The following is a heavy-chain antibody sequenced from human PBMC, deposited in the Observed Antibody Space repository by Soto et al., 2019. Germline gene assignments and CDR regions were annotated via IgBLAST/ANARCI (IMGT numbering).Heavy chain of an antibody. J-gene: IGHJ6*02. D-gene: IGHD2-2*01. CDR1: GLTFSSYW. Sequence: EEQLVESGGDLVQPGGSLRLSCAATGLTFSSYWMTWVRQAPGRGLQWVANIKEGGTEKYHEDSVKGRFTISRDNARNSLYLQMDGLRDEYTAVYYCESVDSVRCYELCPVGAAYYQFGMDVCGQGTTVTVSS. CDR3: ESVDSVRCYELCPVGAAYYQFGMDV. V-gene: IGHV3-7*03. CDR2: IKEGGTEK.